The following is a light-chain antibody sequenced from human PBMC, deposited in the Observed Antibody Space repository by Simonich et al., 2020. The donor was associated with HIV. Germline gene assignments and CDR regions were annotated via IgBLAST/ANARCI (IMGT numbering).Light chain of an antibody. CDR2: LGS. CDR3: MQALQTPPT. J-gene: IGKJ2*01. Sequence: DIVMTQSPLSLPVTPGEPASISCRSSQSLLHSNGYNYLVWYLQKPWQSPQLLIYLGSNLASGVPDRFSGSGSGTDFTLKISRVEAEDVGVYYCMQALQTPPTFGQGTKLEIK. CDR1: QSLLHSNGYNY. V-gene: IGKV2-28*01.